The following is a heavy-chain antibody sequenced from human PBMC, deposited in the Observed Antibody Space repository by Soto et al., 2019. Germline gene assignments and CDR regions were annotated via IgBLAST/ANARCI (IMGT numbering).Heavy chain of an antibody. D-gene: IGHD4-17*01. V-gene: IGHV3-30-3*01. Sequence: GGPLRLSCAASGFTFSSYAMHWVRQAPGKGLEWVAVISYDGSNKYYADSVKGRFTISRDNSKNTLYLQMNSLRAEDTAVYYCARSDYGDPVRLDYWGQGTLVPVSS. CDR1: GFTFSSYA. CDR2: ISYDGSNK. CDR3: ARSDYGDPVRLDY. J-gene: IGHJ4*02.